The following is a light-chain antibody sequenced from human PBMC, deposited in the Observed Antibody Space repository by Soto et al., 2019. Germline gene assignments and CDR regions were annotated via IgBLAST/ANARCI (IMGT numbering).Light chain of an antibody. CDR1: SSVVGSYNR. CDR3: NSYTGSSTYV. CDR2: EVS. V-gene: IGLV2-18*02. J-gene: IGLJ1*01. Sequence: LTQPPSVSGSPGQSVAISCTGTSSVVGSYNRVSWYQQPPGAAPKLMIYEVSNRPSGVPDRFSGSKSGNTASLTISGLQAEDEADYYCNSYTGSSTYVFGTGTKSPS.